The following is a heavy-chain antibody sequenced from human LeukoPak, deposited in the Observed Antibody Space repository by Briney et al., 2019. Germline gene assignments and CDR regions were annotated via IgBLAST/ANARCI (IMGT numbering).Heavy chain of an antibody. CDR3: ARETGDILTGSFAFDI. CDR2: SSFDGNNK. J-gene: IGHJ3*02. D-gene: IGHD3-9*01. Sequence: TGGSLRLSCAASGFGFSRYAMYWVRQAPGKGLEWVAISSFDGNNKYYADSVKGRFTISKDNSKDTLYLQMNSLRAEDTAVYYCARETGDILTGSFAFDIWGQGTMVTVSS. CDR1: GFGFSRYA. V-gene: IGHV3-30-3*01.